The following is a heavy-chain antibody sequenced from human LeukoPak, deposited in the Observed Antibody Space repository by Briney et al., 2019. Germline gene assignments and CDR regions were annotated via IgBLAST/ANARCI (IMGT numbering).Heavy chain of an antibody. CDR1: GGSISNNNYY. V-gene: IGHV4-39*01. CDR3: ATWRTAKTGFDY. Sequence: SETLSLICTVSGGSISNNNYYWAWIRQPPGKGLECIGSIYYSGSPYYNPSLKSRVTISVDTSKNQFSLRLSSVTAADTAVYYCATWRTAKTGFDYWGQGTLVTVSS. J-gene: IGHJ4*02. CDR2: IYYSGSP. D-gene: IGHD1-1*01.